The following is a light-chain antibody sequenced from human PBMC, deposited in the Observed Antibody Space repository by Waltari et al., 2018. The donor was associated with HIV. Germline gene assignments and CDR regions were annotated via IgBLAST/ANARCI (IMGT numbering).Light chain of an antibody. V-gene: IGLV2-11*01. CDR2: DVN. CDR1: SSDVGDYNY. J-gene: IGLJ3*02. CDR3: CSYADKYTWV. Sequence: QSALTQPRSVSGSPGQSVTISCTGTSSDVGDYNYVSWYQQHPDKAPKLMIFDVNKRPSGVPDRCSGSKSGNTASLTISGLQAEDEADYYCCSYADKYTWVFGGGTKLTVL.